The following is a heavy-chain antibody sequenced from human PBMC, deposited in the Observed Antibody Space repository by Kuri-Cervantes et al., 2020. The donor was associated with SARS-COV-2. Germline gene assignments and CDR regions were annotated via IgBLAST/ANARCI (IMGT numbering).Heavy chain of an antibody. CDR2: ISAYNGNT. J-gene: IGHJ3*02. D-gene: IGHD2-2*01. Sequence: ASVKVSCKASGYTFTSYGISWVRQAPGQGLEWMGWISAYNGNTNYAQKLQGRVTMTTDTSTSTAYMELRSLRSDDTAVYYCARPRGIVVVPAAMGGAFDIWGQGTRGTGSS. CDR1: GYTFTSYG. V-gene: IGHV1-18*01. CDR3: ARPRGIVVVPAAMGGAFDI.